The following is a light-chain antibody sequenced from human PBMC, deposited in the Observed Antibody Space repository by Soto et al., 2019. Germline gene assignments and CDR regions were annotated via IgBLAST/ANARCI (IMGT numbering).Light chain of an antibody. Sequence: EIVWTQSPGTLSLSPGERDTLSCRASQSVTSSQLAWDQQKPGQAPRLLIYCASTTATGIPARFSGGGSGTHFTLTNSRLEPEDFAGYFFQQCGSAPEYTFGQWTKLEVK. J-gene: IGKJ2*01. CDR3: QQCGSAPEYT. CDR2: CAS. CDR1: QSVTSSQ. V-gene: IGKV3-20*01.